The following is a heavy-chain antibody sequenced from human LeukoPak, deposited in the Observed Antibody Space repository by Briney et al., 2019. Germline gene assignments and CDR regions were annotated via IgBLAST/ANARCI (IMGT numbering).Heavy chain of an antibody. CDR1: GYTFTSYG. J-gene: IGHJ4*02. CDR2: ISAYNGNT. D-gene: IGHD6-19*01. V-gene: IGHV1-18*01. Sequence: GASVKVSCKASGYTFTSYGISWLRQAPGQGLEWMGWISAYNGNTNYTQKLQGRVTMTTDTSTNTAYMELRSLRSDDTALYYCARAYQVLAVAGDYWGQGTLVTVSS. CDR3: ARAYQVLAVAGDY.